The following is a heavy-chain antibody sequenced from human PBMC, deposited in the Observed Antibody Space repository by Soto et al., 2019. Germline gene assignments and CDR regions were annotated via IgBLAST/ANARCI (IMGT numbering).Heavy chain of an antibody. Sequence: QITLKESGPALMEPTQTLTLTCSLSGLSLSTRGVGVGWLRQAPGKALECLAIIYWDNDKRYNPSLMTRLTITKGTTESEVVLTMTYIDPVDTASYYSAQRATYSTNYSVGWCDPWGRGALVMVS. D-gene: IGHD4-4*01. J-gene: IGHJ5*02. V-gene: IGHV2-5*02. CDR1: GLSLSTRGVG. CDR2: IYWDNDK. CDR3: AQRATYSTNYSVGWCDP.